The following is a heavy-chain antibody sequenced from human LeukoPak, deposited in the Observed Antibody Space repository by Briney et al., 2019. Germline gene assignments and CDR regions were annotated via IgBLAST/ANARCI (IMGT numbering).Heavy chain of an antibody. D-gene: IGHD3-3*01. V-gene: IGHV4-4*07. CDR2: IYTSGST. J-gene: IGHJ4*02. Sequence: PSETLSLTCTVSGGSISSYYRSWIRQPAGKGLEWIGRIYTSGSTNYNPSLKSRVTMSVDTSKNQFSLKLSSVTAADTAVYYCAREGTKGRYDFWSGYLGFDYFDYWGQGTLVTVSS. CDR1: GGSISSYY. CDR3: AREGTKGRYDFWSGYLGFDYFDY.